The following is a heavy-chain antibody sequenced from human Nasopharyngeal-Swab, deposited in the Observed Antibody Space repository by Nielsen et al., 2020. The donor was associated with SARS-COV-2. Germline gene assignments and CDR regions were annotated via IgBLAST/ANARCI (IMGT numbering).Heavy chain of an antibody. J-gene: IGHJ4*02. Sequence: WVRQAPGQGLEWMGRINPNSGGTNYAQKFQGRVTMTRDTSISTAYMELSRLRSDDTAVYYCASVGYSSSWYPYDPDYWGQGTLVTVSS. V-gene: IGHV1-2*06. CDR3: ASVGYSSSWYPYDPDY. D-gene: IGHD6-13*01. CDR2: INPNSGGT.